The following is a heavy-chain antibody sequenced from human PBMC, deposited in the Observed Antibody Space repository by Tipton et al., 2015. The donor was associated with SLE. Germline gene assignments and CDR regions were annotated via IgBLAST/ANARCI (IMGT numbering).Heavy chain of an antibody. D-gene: IGHD6-13*01. J-gene: IGHJ3*02. V-gene: IGHV3-7*01. CDR2: IKQDGSEK. Sequence: GSLRLSCAASGFTFSSYWMSWVRQAPGKGLEWVANIKQDGSEKYYVDSVKGRFTISRDNAKNSLYLQMNSLRAEDTAVYYCARAGIAAALDAFDIWGQGTMVTVSS. CDR1: GFTFSSYW. CDR3: ARAGIAAALDAFDI.